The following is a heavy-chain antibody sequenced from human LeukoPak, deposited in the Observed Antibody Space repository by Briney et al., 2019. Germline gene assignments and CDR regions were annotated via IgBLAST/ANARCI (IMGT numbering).Heavy chain of an antibody. J-gene: IGHJ4*02. CDR3: ARFGYVAAVDY. D-gene: IGHD2-15*01. Sequence: GGSLRLSCAASGFTLSDFWMTWVRQAPGEGLEWVANIEPAGSETYYVEPVKGRFTISRDNAKNLVYLQMNSLRAEDTAVYYCARFGYVAAVDYWGQGTLVTVSS. V-gene: IGHV3-7*01. CDR1: GFTLSDFW. CDR2: IEPAGSET.